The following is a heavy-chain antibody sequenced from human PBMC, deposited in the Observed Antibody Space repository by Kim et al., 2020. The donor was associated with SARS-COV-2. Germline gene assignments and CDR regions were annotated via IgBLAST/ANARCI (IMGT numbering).Heavy chain of an antibody. CDR3: ARVGVEMATIPFDY. V-gene: IGHV3-48*04. D-gene: IGHD5-12*01. J-gene: IGHJ4*02. CDR2: ISSSSSTI. CDR1: GFTFSSYS. Sequence: GGSLRLSCAASGFTFSSYSMNWVRQAPGKGLEWVSYISSSSSTIYYADSVKGRFTISRDNAKNSLYLQMNSLRAEDTAVYYCARVGVEMATIPFDYWGQGTLVTVSS.